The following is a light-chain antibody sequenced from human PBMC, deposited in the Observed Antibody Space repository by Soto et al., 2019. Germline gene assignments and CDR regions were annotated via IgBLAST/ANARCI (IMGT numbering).Light chain of an antibody. CDR2: ATS. CDR1: QTISSW. V-gene: IGKV1-39*01. J-gene: IGKJ5*01. CDR3: QQSYKMPS. Sequence: DIQMTQSPSTLSGSVGDRVTITCRASQTISSWLAWYQQKPGKGPTLLIHATSNLQIGVPSRFSGSGSGTEFTLTISSLEPEDFGTYYCQQSYKMPSFGQGTRLEIK.